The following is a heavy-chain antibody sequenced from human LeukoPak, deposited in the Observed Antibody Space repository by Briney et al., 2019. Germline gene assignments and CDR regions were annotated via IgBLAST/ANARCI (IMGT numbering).Heavy chain of an antibody. Sequence: GGSLRLSCAASGFTFDDYAMHWVRQAPGKGLEWVSLISWDGGSTYYADSVKGRFTISRDNSKNSLYLQMNSLRAEDTALYYCAKELGLGYCSSTSYYTFDYWGQGTLVTVSS. D-gene: IGHD2-2*01. CDR1: GFTFDDYA. CDR3: AKELGLGYCSSTSYYTFDY. CDR2: ISWDGGST. V-gene: IGHV3-43D*03. J-gene: IGHJ4*02.